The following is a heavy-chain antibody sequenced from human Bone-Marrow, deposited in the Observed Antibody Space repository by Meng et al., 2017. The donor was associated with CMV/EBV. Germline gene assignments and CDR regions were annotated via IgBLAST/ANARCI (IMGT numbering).Heavy chain of an antibody. CDR2: ISSSGSTI. D-gene: IGHD4-11*01. CDR3: ARDTVTTRFGYYGMDV. J-gene: IGHJ6*02. V-gene: IGHV3-11*01. Sequence: GGSLRLSCAASGFTFSDYYMSWIRQAPGKGLEWVSYISSSGSTIYYADSVKGRFTISRDNAKNSLYLQMNSLRAEDTAVYYCARDTVTTRFGYYGMDVWGQGTTVTVSS. CDR1: GFTFSDYY.